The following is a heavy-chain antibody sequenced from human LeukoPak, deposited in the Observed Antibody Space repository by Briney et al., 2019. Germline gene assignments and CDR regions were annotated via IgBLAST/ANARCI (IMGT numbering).Heavy chain of an antibody. CDR2: IHYSGTT. V-gene: IGHV4-59*08. Sequence: PSETLSLTCTVSGTSISNYYWSWIRQPPGEGLEWIGYIHYSGTTNYNPSLMSRVTISVDTSKNQFSLKLSSVTAADTAVYYCARRPEYYYESDPWYFDLWGRGTLVTISS. J-gene: IGHJ2*01. CDR1: GTSISNYY. D-gene: IGHD3-22*01. CDR3: ARRPEYYYESDPWYFDL.